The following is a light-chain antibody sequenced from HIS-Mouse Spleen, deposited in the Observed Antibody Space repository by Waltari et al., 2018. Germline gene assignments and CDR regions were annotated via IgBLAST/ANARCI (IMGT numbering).Light chain of an antibody. CDR3: SSYTSSSFNVV. J-gene: IGLJ2*01. Sequence: QSALTHPASGSGSPGQSITISCTGTSSDVGGYDYVSWYQQHPGKAPKLMIYDVSNRPSGVSNRFSGSKSGNTASLTISGLQAEDEADYYCSSYTSSSFNVVFGGGTKLTVL. CDR2: DVS. CDR1: SSDVGGYDY. V-gene: IGLV2-14*03.